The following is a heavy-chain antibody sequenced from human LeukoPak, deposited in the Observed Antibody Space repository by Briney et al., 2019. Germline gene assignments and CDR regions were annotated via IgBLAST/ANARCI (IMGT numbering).Heavy chain of an antibody. Sequence: GPSVKVSCNASEYTFTSYDINWERQATGQGLELKGWVNPNSGDTSYAQKLQGRVTMTRNTSISPAYMEMSNRRSEDTAVYHCVRGSVVRGVQFDYWGQGTLVTVSS. CDR1: EYTFTSYD. CDR2: VNPNSGDT. V-gene: IGHV1-8*01. D-gene: IGHD3-10*01. J-gene: IGHJ4*02. CDR3: VRGSVVRGVQFDY.